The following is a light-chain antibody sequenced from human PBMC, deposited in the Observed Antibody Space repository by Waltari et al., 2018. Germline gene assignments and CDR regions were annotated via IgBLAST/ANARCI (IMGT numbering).Light chain of an antibody. CDR1: SSDVGGYNY. Sequence: QSALTQPASVSGPPGQSITISCTGTSSDVGGYNYVSWYQQHPGKAPKLMIYDVSNRPCGVSNRFSGSKSGNTASLTISGLQAEDEADYYCSSYTSSSTLYVFGTGTKVTVL. CDR3: SSYTSSSTLYV. V-gene: IGLV2-14*03. J-gene: IGLJ1*01. CDR2: DVS.